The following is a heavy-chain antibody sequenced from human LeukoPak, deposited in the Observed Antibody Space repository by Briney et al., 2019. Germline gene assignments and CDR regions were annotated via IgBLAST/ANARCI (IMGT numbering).Heavy chain of an antibody. CDR1: GGSFSGYY. V-gene: IGHV4-34*01. CDR2: INHSGTT. D-gene: IGHD2-15*01. J-gene: IGHJ5*02. CDR3: ARAPCYCSCGSCYSGWFDP. Sequence: SETLSLTCAVYGGSFSGYYWGWISQPPGKGMEWIGEINHSGTTNYNPSLKSRVTISVDPSKNQFSLKLSSVPAADTAVYYCARAPCYCSCGSCYSGWFDPWGQGTLVTVSS.